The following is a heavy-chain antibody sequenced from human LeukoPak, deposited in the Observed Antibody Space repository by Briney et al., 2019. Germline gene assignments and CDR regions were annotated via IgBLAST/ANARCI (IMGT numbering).Heavy chain of an antibody. CDR2: ISSDGGST. Sequence: GGSLRLSCASSGIIFRNYAMHWVRQGRGKGLECISTISSDGGSTYYANFVKGRFTISRDNSKNTLHLQMSSLSADDMAVYYCARGRQGAKTRYFDLWGRGTRVTVSS. V-gene: IGHV3-64*01. D-gene: IGHD1-26*01. J-gene: IGHJ2*01. CDR1: GIIFRNYA. CDR3: ARGRQGAKTRYFDL.